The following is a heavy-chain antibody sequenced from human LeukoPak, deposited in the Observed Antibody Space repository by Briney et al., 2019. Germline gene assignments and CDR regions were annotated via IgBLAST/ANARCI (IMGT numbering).Heavy chain of an antibody. CDR1: GFIFSSYG. J-gene: IGHJ4*02. Sequence: GESLKISRAASGFIFSSYGMYWVRQAPGKGLEWVAFIRYDGSNKYYADSVKGRFTISRDNSKNTLYVQMSSLRVEDTAVYYCAKEGTVTPIDYWGQGTPVTVSS. CDR3: AKEGTVTPIDY. V-gene: IGHV3-30*02. CDR2: IRYDGSNK. D-gene: IGHD4-17*01.